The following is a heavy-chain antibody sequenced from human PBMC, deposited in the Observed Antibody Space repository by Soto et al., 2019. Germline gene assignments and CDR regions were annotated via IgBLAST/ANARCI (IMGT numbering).Heavy chain of an antibody. CDR2: IWYDGSNK. D-gene: IGHD3-10*01. CDR3: ARAYGSGRYYRAVGGPATTYYYYGMDV. CDR1: GFTFSSYG. V-gene: IGHV3-33*01. J-gene: IGHJ6*02. Sequence: QVQLVESGGGVVQPGRSLRLSCAASGFTFSSYGMHWVRQAPGKGLEWVAGIWYDGSNKYYADSVKGRFTIARDNSKNTLYLQMNSLRAEDTAVYYCARAYGSGRYYRAVGGPATTYYYYGMDVWGQGTTVTVSS.